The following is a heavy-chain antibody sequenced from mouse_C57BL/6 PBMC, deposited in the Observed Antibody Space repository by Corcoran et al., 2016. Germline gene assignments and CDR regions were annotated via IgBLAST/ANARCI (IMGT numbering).Heavy chain of an antibody. V-gene: IGHV9-3*01. CDR2: INTYSGVP. CDR1: GYTFTTYG. Sequence: QIQWVQSGPELKKPGETVKISCKASGYTFTTYGMSWVKQAPGKGLKWMGWINTYSGVPTYADDFKGRFAFSLETSASTAYLQINNLKNEDTATYFCARDGYDGRVDYWGQGTTLTVSS. CDR3: ARDGYDGRVDY. D-gene: IGHD2-2*01. J-gene: IGHJ2*01.